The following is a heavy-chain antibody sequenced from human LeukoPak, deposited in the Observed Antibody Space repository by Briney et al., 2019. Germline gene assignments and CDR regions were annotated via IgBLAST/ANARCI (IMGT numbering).Heavy chain of an antibody. Sequence: ASVTVSFKTSGHTFAAYFIHWVRQAPGQGLEWMAWINPNSGGANYAQKFQGRVTMARDTSISTVYLELSSLRSDDTAVYYCARDLLERRATYWFDPWGQGTLVTVSS. CDR3: ARDLLERRATYWFDP. J-gene: IGHJ5*02. V-gene: IGHV1-2*02. CDR1: GHTFAAYF. D-gene: IGHD1-1*01. CDR2: INPNSGGA.